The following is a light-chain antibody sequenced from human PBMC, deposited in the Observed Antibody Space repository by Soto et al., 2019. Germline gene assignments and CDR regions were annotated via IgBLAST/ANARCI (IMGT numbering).Light chain of an antibody. Sequence: DIVLTQTPLSSPVTLGQPASISCRSSQSLVYSDGNSYLSWLQQRPGQPLRLLIYQVSERFSGVPDRFSGSAAGTDFTLKISRVEPEDVGVYYCMQATQSRTFGQGTRLEIK. CDR3: MQATQSRT. J-gene: IGKJ5*01. CDR1: QSLVYSDGNSY. V-gene: IGKV2-24*01. CDR2: QVS.